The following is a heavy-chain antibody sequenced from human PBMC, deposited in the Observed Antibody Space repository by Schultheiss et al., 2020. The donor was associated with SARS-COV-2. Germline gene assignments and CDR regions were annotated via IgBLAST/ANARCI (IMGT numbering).Heavy chain of an antibody. V-gene: IGHV3-30*03. CDR1: GFTFSSYV. CDR3: ARDPVGYGDYVMDAFDI. D-gene: IGHD4-17*01. Sequence: GGSLRLSCAASGFTFSSYVMHWVRQAPGKGLEWVAVISYDGSNKYYADSVKGRFTISRDNSKNTLYLQMNSLRAEDTAVYYCARDPVGYGDYVMDAFDIWGQGTMVTVAS. CDR2: ISYDGSNK. J-gene: IGHJ3*02.